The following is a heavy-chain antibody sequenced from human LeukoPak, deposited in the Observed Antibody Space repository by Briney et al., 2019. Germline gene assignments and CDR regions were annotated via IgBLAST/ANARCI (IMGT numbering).Heavy chain of an antibody. D-gene: IGHD4/OR15-4a*01. CDR1: GFTFSSYE. CDR3: ARVQTMVDYYFDY. V-gene: IGHV3-48*03. CDR2: ISSSGSTI. Sequence: GGSLRLSCAASGFTFSSYEMNWVRQAPGKGLEWVSYISSSGSTIYYADSVKGRFTISRDNAKNSLYLQMNSLRAEDTAVYYCARVQTMVDYYFDYWGQGTPVTVSS. J-gene: IGHJ4*02.